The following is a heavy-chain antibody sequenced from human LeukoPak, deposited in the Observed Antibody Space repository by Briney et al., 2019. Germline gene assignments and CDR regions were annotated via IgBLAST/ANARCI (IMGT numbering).Heavy chain of an antibody. D-gene: IGHD3-22*01. Sequence: GGSLRLSCAASGFTFSSYSMNWVRQAPGKGLEWVGFIRSKGYGGTIEYAASVKGRFTISRDDSKSIAYLQMNSLKAEDTAVYFCSSHTSGYYYSDYWGQGTLVTVSS. CDR1: GFTFSSYS. J-gene: IGHJ4*02. CDR3: SSHTSGYYYSDY. V-gene: IGHV3-49*04. CDR2: IRSKGYGGTI.